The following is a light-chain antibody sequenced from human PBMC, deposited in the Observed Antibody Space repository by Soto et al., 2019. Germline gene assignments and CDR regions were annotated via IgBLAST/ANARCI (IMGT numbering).Light chain of an antibody. CDR2: VNSDGSH. Sequence: QSVLTQSPSASASLGASVKLTCTLSSGHSTYAIAWHQQQPEKGPRYLMKVNSDGSHSKGDGIPARFSGSSSGAERYLTISSLQSEDEADYYCQTWGTGILVFGGGTQRTVL. CDR1: SGHSTYA. V-gene: IGLV4-69*01. CDR3: QTWGTGILV. J-gene: IGLJ2*01.